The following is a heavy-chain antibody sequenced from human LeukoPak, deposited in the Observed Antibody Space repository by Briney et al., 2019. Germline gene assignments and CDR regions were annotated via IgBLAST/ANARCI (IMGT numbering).Heavy chain of an antibody. CDR1: GGSISSYY. CDR3: ERGHNRVRGVIILGPRLNGFDP. Sequence: SETLSLTCTVSGGSISSYYWSWIRQPPGKGLEWIGYIYYSGSTNYNPSLKSRVTISVDTSKNQFSLKLSSVTAADTAVYYCERGHNRVRGVIILGPRLNGFDPWGQGTLVTVSS. CDR2: IYYSGST. V-gene: IGHV4-59*01. J-gene: IGHJ5*01. D-gene: IGHD3-10*01.